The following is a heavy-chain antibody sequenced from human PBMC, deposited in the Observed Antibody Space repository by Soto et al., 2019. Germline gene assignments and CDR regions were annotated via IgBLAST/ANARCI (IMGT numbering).Heavy chain of an antibody. CDR2: LWYDGSNK. V-gene: IGHV3-33*01. CDR1: GFNFSSHG. J-gene: IGHJ6*03. D-gene: IGHD5-12*01. Sequence: WGGPRLSCAASGFNFSSHGMHWVRQGPGKGLEWVAVLWYDGSNKYYADSVKGRFTISRDNSKNTLYLQMNSLRGEDTAVYYCARNSDYGSDYYMDVWGKGTTVTVSS. CDR3: ARNSDYGSDYYMDV.